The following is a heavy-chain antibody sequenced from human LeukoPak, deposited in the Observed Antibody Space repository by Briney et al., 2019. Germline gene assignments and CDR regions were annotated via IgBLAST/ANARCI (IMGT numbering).Heavy chain of an antibody. Sequence: SSETLSLTCAVYGGSFSGYYWSWIHQPPGKGLEWIGEINHSGSTNYNPSLKSRVTISVDTSKNQFSLKLSSVTAADTAVYYCASSSSSSAYYFDYWGQGTLVTVSS. V-gene: IGHV4-34*01. D-gene: IGHD6-13*01. CDR3: ASSSSSSAYYFDY. J-gene: IGHJ4*02. CDR1: GGSFSGYY. CDR2: INHSGST.